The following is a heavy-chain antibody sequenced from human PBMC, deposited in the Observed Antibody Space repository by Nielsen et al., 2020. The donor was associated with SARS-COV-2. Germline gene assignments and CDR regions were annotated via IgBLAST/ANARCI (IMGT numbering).Heavy chain of an antibody. D-gene: IGHD3-3*01. CDR1: GYTFSSYG. CDR3: ARDVSITIFEMVRSHFDY. J-gene: IGHJ4*02. V-gene: IGHV1-18*01. CDR2: ISGYNGNT. Sequence: ASVNVSCKASGYTFSSYGISWVRQAPGQGLEWMGWISGYNGNTNFPHKLQGRVTLTTDTSTNTAYMELRSLKSDDTAVYYCARDVSITIFEMVRSHFDYWGQGTLVTVSS.